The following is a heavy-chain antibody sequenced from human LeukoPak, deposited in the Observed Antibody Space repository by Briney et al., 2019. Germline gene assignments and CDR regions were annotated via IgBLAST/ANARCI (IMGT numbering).Heavy chain of an antibody. D-gene: IGHD4-23*01. J-gene: IGHJ4*02. CDR2: IYYSGST. Sequence: SETLSLTCTVSGGSISSSNYYWAWIRQPPGKGLEWIGSIYYSGSTYYNPSLKSRLTISIDTSKNQFSLKLSSVTAADTAVYYCARRTSTVVRGGFDYWGLGTLVTVSS. CDR3: ARRTSTVVRGGFDY. CDR1: GGSISSSNYY. V-gene: IGHV4-39*01.